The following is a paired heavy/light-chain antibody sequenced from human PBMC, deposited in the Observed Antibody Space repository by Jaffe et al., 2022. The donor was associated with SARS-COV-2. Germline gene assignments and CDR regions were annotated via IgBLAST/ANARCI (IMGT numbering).Heavy chain of an antibody. CDR3: ARGLWLPEYYDFWSGYNTGGYYFDY. V-gene: IGHV4-34*01. CDR1: GGSFSGYY. D-gene: IGHD3-3*01. Sequence: QVQLHQWGAGLLKPSETLSLSCAVYGGSFSGYYWSWIRQPPEKGLEWIAEINHSGSTNYNPSLKSRVTISVDRSKNQFSLKLSSVTAADTAVYYCARGLWLPEYYDFWSGYNTGGYYFDYWGHGMLVTVSS. CDR2: INHSGST. J-gene: IGHJ4*01.
Light chain of an antibody. CDR1: QSVLYSSNNKNY. Sequence: DIVMTQSPDSMAVSLGERATINCKSSQSVLYSSNNKNYLAWYQQKPGQPPKLLVYWASTRESGVPDRFSGSGSGTDFNLTISSLQAEDVAVYYCQQYYSSPRTFGQGTKVEIK. V-gene: IGKV4-1*01. CDR2: WAS. CDR3: QQYYSSPRT. J-gene: IGKJ1*01.